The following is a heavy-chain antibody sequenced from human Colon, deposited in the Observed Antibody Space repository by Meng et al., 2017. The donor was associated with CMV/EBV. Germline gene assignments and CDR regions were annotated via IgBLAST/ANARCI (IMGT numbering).Heavy chain of an antibody. J-gene: IGHJ4*02. V-gene: IGHV1-3*01. CDR3: AITSLFDY. CDR1: GYSFRNYV. Sequence: SCKASGYSFRNYVLHWVRQAPGQGLEWMGWISPGDDNGKYSQKFQGRVAITKDTSASTAYLDLSSLKSEDTAVYYCAITSLFDYWGQGTLVTVSS. CDR2: ISPGDDNG.